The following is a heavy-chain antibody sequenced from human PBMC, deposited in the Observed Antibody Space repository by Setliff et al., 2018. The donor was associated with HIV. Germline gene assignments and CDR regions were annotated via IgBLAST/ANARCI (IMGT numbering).Heavy chain of an antibody. CDR1: GDSINYKY. CDR2: IYYSGST. J-gene: IGHJ4*01. V-gene: IGHV4-59*12. CDR3: ARGTSGGHSSGYYYFDY. Sequence: SETLSLTCTVSGDSINYKYWSWVRQHPGKGLEWIGYIYYSGSTYYNPSLKSRVTISVDTSKKQFSLRLSSVTAADTAVYYCARGTSGGHSSGYYYFDYWGHGTLVTVSS. D-gene: IGHD3-22*01.